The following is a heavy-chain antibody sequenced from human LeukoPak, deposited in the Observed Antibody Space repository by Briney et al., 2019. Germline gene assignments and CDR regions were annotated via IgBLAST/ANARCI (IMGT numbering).Heavy chain of an antibody. CDR1: GCSVSSGSYY. CDR2: IYYSGST. CDR3: ARATPIAPDY. J-gene: IGHJ4*02. V-gene: IGHV4-61*01. D-gene: IGHD6-13*01. Sequence: SETLSLTCTVSGCSVSSGSYYWSWIRQPPGKGLEWIGYIYYSGSTNYNPSLKSRVTISVDTSKNQFSLKLSSVTAADTAVYFCARATPIAPDYWGQGTLVTVSS.